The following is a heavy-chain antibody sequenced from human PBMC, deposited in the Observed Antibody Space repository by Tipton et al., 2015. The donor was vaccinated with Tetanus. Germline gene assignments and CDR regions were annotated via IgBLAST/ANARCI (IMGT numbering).Heavy chain of an antibody. CDR2: IYQSGST. CDR1: GGSVNSGSYY. V-gene: IGHV4-61*01. D-gene: IGHD3-22*01. Sequence: GLVKPSETLSLTCTVSGGSVNSGSYYWSWIRQPPGKGLEWIGYIYQSGSTSYSPSLESRVTISLETSKNQFSLRLSSVTAADTAVYYCARDGPYYSDTSNDSHFYGMDVWGQGTTVTVSS. CDR3: ARDGPYYSDTSNDSHFYGMDV. J-gene: IGHJ6*02.